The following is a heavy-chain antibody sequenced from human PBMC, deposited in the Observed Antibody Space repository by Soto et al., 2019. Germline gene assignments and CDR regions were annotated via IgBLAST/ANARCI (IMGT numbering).Heavy chain of an antibody. J-gene: IGHJ4*02. V-gene: IGHV3-30*18. CDR2: ISYDGSNK. Sequence: PGGSLRLSCAASGFTFSSYGMHWVRQAPGKGLEWVAVISYDGSNKYYADSVKGRFTISRDNSKNTLYLQMNSLRAEDTAVYYCAKYLGSSGYRSPVLDYWGQGTLVTVSS. CDR1: GFTFSSYG. CDR3: AKYLGSSGYRSPVLDY. D-gene: IGHD3-22*01.